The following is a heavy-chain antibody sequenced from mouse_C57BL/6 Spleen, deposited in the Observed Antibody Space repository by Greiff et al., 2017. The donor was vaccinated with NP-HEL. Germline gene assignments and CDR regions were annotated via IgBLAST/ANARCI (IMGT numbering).Heavy chain of an antibody. CDR3: AREGWLRQLSPAWFAY. CDR2: ISSGSSTI. D-gene: IGHD2-2*01. J-gene: IGHJ3*01. V-gene: IGHV5-17*01. Sequence: EVKLVESGGGLVKPGGSLKLSCAASGFTFSDYGMHWVRQAPEKGLEWVAYISSGSSTIYYADTVKGRFTISRDNAKNTLFLQMTSLRSEDTAMYYCAREGWLRQLSPAWFAYWGQGTLVTVSA. CDR1: GFTFSDYG.